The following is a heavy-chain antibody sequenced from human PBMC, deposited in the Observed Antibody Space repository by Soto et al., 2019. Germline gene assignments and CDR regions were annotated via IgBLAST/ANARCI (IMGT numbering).Heavy chain of an antibody. D-gene: IGHD2-21*02. J-gene: IGHJ3*02. CDR2: INHSGST. CDR3: ARGCGGDCRDAFDI. CDR1: GGSFSGYY. Sequence: PSETLSLTCAVYGGSFSGYYWSWIRQPPGKGLEWIGEINHSGSTNYNPSLKSRVTISVDTSKNQFSLKLSSVTAADTAVHYCARGCGGDCRDAFDIWGQGTMVTVSS. V-gene: IGHV4-34*01.